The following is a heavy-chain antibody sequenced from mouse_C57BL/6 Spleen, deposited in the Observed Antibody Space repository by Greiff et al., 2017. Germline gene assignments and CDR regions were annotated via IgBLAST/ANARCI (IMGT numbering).Heavy chain of an antibody. D-gene: IGHD1-3*01. CDR3: ARDGGYKGFFYYAMDY. Sequence: EVKLMESEGGLVQPGSSMKLSCTASGFTFSDYYMAWVRQVPEKGLEWVANINYDGSSTYYLDSLKSRFIISRDNAKNILYLQMSSLKSEDTATYYCARDGGYKGFFYYAMDYWGQGTSVTVSS. J-gene: IGHJ4*01. CDR2: INYDGSST. V-gene: IGHV5-16*01. CDR1: GFTFSDYY.